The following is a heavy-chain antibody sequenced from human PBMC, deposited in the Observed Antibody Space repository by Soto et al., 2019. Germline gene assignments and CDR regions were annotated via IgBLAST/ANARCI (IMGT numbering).Heavy chain of an antibody. CDR2: IYYSGST. CDR1: GGSISSGDYY. Sequence: SLTCTVSGGSISSGDYYWSWIRQPPGKGLEWIGYIYYSGSTYYNPSLKSRVTISVDTSKNQFSLKLSSVTAADTAVYYCARGKVVVVAATRVPPPKDNWFDPWGQGTLVTVSS. J-gene: IGHJ5*02. V-gene: IGHV4-30-4*01. D-gene: IGHD2-15*01. CDR3: ARGKVVVVAATRVPPPKDNWFDP.